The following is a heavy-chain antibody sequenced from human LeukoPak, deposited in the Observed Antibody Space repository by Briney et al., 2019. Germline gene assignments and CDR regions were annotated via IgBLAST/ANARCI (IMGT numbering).Heavy chain of an antibody. CDR1: GGSISSYY. V-gene: IGHV4-59*08. D-gene: IGHD3-10*01. CDR3: ASGSVLLRY. J-gene: IGHJ4*02. Sequence: SETLSLTCTVSGGSISSYYWSWIRQPPGKGLEWIGYIYYSGSTNYNPSLKSRVTISVDTSKNQFSLKLSSVTAADTAVYYCASGSVLLRYWGQGTLVTVSS. CDR2: IYYSGST.